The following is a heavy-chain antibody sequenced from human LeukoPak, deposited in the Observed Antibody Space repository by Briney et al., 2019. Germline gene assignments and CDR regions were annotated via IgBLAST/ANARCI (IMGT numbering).Heavy chain of an antibody. J-gene: IGHJ4*02. CDR1: GGSISSNY. CDR2: IFHTGST. Sequence: KPSETLSLTCTVSGGSISSNYWSWIRHPPAKGLEWNWYIFHTGSTNYNPPPKSRGPISVNTSKTQSSLNLNSVTAAHTAVYYCARHIRGAYYYFDYWGQGTLVTVSS. D-gene: IGHD1-26*01. CDR3: ARHIRGAYYYFDY. V-gene: IGHV4-59*08.